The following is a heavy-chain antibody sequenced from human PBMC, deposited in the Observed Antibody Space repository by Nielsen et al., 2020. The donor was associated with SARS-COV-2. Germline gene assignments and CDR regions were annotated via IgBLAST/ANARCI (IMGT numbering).Heavy chain of an antibody. CDR3: AREGGGSGWYYYYYYYGMDV. D-gene: IGHD6-19*01. Sequence: SQTLSLTCAISGDRVSSNSAAWNWIRQSPSRGLEWLGRTYYRSKWYNDYAVSVKSRITINPDTSKNQFSLQLNSVTPEDTAVYYCAREGGGSGWYYYYYYYGMDVWGQGTTVTVSS. CDR2: TYYRSKWYN. V-gene: IGHV6-1*01. CDR1: GDRVSSNSAA. J-gene: IGHJ6*02.